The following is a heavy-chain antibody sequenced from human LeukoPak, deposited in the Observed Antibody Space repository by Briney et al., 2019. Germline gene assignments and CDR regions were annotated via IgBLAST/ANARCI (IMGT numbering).Heavy chain of an antibody. V-gene: IGHV3-11*06. CDR1: GFTFSDYY. CDR3: ALHSSSWTIDS. CDR2: ISSSSTYT. J-gene: IGHJ4*02. Sequence: GGSLRLSCAVSGFTFSDYYMSWIRQAPGRGPEWVSYISSSSTYTKYADSVKGRVTISRDNAKNSLYLQMNSLRAEDTAVYYCALHSSSWTIDSWGQGTLVTVSS. D-gene: IGHD6-13*01.